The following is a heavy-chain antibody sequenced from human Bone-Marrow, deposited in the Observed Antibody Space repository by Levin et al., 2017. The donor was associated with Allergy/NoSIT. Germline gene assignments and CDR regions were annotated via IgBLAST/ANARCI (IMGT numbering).Heavy chain of an antibody. V-gene: IGHV4-30-4*01. J-gene: IGHJ5*02. Sequence: SETLSLTCTVFGGSISSGDYYWSWIRQPPGKGLEWIAYISYSGTTYYNPSLRSRLTISVDTSKNQLSLRLSSVTAADTAVYYCARGNYYSGSGSYYNWFDPWGQGILVTVSS. CDR2: ISYSGTT. CDR1: GGSISSGDYY. D-gene: IGHD3-10*01. CDR3: ARGNYYSGSGSYYNWFDP.